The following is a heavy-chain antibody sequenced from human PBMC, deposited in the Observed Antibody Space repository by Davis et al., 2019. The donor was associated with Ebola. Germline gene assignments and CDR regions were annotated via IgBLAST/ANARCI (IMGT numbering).Heavy chain of an antibody. D-gene: IGHD2-21*01. J-gene: IGHJ5*02. V-gene: IGHV4-59*12. CDR3: AREETRGSIAVWFDP. Sequence: GSLRLSCTVSGGSISSYYWSWIRQPPGKGLEWIGYIYYSGSTNYNPSLKSRVTISVDTSKNQFSVRLRSLTAADTAVYYCAREETRGSIAVWFDPWGQGTLVTVSS. CDR2: IYYSGST. CDR1: GGSISSYY.